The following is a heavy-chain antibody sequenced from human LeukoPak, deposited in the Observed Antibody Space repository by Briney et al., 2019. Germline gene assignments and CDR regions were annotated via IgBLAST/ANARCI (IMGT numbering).Heavy chain of an antibody. CDR2: IYYSGST. D-gene: IGHD1-1*01. J-gene: IGHJ4*02. Sequence: SETLSLTCTVSGDSINNYYWTWIRQPPGKGLEWIGYIYYSGSTNYNPSLKSRVTISVDTSKNQFSLKLSSVTAADTAVYYCARHAAPTRPDYFDYWGQGTLVTVSS. CDR3: ARHAAPTRPDYFDY. CDR1: GDSINNYY. V-gene: IGHV4-59*08.